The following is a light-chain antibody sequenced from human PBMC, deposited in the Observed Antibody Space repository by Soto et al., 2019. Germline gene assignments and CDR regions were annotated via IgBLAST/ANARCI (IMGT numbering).Light chain of an antibody. CDR3: SSYAGSNNEV. J-gene: IGLJ3*02. Sequence: QSALTQPPSASGSPGQSVTISCTGTSSDVGGYNYVSWYQQHPGKAPKLMIYEVSKRPSGVPDRFSGSKSGNTASLTVSGLQAEDEADYYCSSYAGSNNEVFGGETKLTVL. V-gene: IGLV2-8*01. CDR2: EVS. CDR1: SSDVGGYNY.